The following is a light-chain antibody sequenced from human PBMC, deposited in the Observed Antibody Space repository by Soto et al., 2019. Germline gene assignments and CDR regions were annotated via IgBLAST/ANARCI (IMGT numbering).Light chain of an antibody. V-gene: IGKV3-20*01. CDR1: QSVSSSY. Sequence: EIVLTQSPGTLSLSPGERATLSCRASQSVSSSYLAWYQQKPGQAPRLLIYAASSRATGIPARFSGSGSGTDFTLTISRLEPEDFAVYYCQQYGSSLSITFGQGTRLEIK. CDR3: QQYGSSLSIT. CDR2: AAS. J-gene: IGKJ5*01.